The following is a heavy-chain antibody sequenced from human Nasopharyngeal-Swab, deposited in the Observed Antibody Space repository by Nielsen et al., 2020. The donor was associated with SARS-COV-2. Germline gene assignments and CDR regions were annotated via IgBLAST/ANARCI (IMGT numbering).Heavy chain of an antibody. J-gene: IGHJ4*02. V-gene: IGHV3-23*01. D-gene: IGHD2-2*01. CDR1: RFTFSSYA. CDR2: ISGSGGST. Sequence: GESLKISCAASRFTFSSYAMSWVRQAPGKGLEWVSAISGSGGSTYYADSVKGRFTISGDNSKNTLYLQMNSLRAEDTAVYYCAKRPYCGSNSCYYYFDYWGQGTLVTVSS. CDR3: AKRPYCGSNSCYYYFDY.